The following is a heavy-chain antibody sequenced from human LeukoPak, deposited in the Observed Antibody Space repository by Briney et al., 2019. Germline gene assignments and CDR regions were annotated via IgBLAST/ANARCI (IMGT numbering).Heavy chain of an antibody. CDR3: ARGSGSSGYYSLDY. J-gene: IGHJ4*02. V-gene: IGHV4-59*01. CDR2: IYYSGST. D-gene: IGHD3-22*01. CDR1: GGSISSYY. Sequence: PSETLSLTCTVSGGSISSYYWSWIRQPPGKGLEWIGYIYYSGSTNYNPSLKSRVTISVATSKNQFSLKLSSVTAADTAVYYCARGSGSSGYYSLDYWGQGTLVTVSS.